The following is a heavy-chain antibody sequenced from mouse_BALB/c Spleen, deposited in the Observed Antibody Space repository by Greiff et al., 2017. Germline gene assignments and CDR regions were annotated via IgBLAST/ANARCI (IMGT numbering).Heavy chain of an antibody. D-gene: IGHD2-14*01. CDR1: GFTFSSYT. CDR2: ISNGGGST. Sequence: EVKVEESGGGLVQPGGSLKLSCAASGFTFSSYTMSWVRQTPEKRLEWVAYISNGGGSTYYPDTVKGRFTISRDNAKNTLYLQMSSLKSEDTAMYYCARHKEVRRGYYFDYWGQGTTLTVSS. J-gene: IGHJ2*01. V-gene: IGHV5-12-2*01. CDR3: ARHKEVRRGYYFDY.